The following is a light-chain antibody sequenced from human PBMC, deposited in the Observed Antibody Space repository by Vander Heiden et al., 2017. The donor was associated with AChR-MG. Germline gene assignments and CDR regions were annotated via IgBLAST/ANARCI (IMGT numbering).Light chain of an antibody. V-gene: IGKV3-20*01. CDR3: QQYGATPLYS. CDR1: ETVNSNY. Sequence: EIGLTQSPGTLSLSPGERATLSCRASETVNSNYLVWYQQKTGQAPRLLIYAASRRATGIPDRFSGSGYGTDFTLTISRLEPEDFAVYYCQQYGATPLYSFGQGTKVEIK. J-gene: IGKJ2*03. CDR2: AAS.